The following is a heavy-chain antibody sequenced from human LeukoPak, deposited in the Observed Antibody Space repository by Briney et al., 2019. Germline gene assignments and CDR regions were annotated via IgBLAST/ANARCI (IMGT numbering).Heavy chain of an antibody. V-gene: IGHV1-18*01. D-gene: IGHD1-14*01. Sequence: ASVKVSCNTSGYTFTSYGISWVRQAPGQGLEYMGWINTYNGHTNYAQKLQGRVTVTTDTSTSTAYLELRSLSSDDTAVYYCARDGPRGYFQHWGQGTLITVSS. J-gene: IGHJ1*01. CDR2: INTYNGHT. CDR3: ARDGPRGYFQH. CDR1: GYTFTSYG.